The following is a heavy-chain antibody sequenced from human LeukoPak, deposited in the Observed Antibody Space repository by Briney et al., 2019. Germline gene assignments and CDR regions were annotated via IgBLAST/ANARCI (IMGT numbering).Heavy chain of an antibody. J-gene: IGHJ4*02. CDR2: IYYSGST. CDR3: ARRKLDYDILTGYYRGAFDY. CDR1: GGSISSSSDY. D-gene: IGHD3-9*01. Sequence: PSGTPSLTCTVSGGSISSSSDYWGWIRQPPGKGLEWIGSIYYSGSTYYNPSLKSRVTISVDTSKNQFSLKLSSVTAADTAVYYCARRKLDYDILTGYYRGAFDYWGQGTLVTVSS. V-gene: IGHV4-39*01.